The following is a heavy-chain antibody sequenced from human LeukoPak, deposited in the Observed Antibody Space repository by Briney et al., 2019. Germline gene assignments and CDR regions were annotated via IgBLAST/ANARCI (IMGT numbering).Heavy chain of an antibody. V-gene: IGHV3-21*01. CDR3: ARGLYSSGTLFDY. J-gene: IGHJ4*02. CDR1: GFTFSSYS. Sequence: GGSLRLSCAASGFTFSSYSMNWVRQAPGKGLEWVSSISSSSSYIYYADSVKGRFTISRDNAKNSLYLQMNSLRAEDTAVYYCARGLYSSGTLFDYWGQGTLVTVSS. D-gene: IGHD6-19*01. CDR2: ISSSSSYI.